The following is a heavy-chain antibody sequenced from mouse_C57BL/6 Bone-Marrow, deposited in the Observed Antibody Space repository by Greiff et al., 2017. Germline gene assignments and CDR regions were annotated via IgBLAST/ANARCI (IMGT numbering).Heavy chain of an antibody. J-gene: IGHJ3*01. CDR3: ARGVAWFAY. CDR1: GYTFTSYW. CDR2: IDPSDSET. Sequence: QVQLQQSGAELVRPGSSVKLSCKASGYTFTSYWMHWVKQRPIQGLEWIGNIDPSDSETHYNQKFKDKATLTVDKSSSTAYMQLISLTSEDSAVYYCARGVAWFAYWGQGTLVTVSA. V-gene: IGHV1-52*01.